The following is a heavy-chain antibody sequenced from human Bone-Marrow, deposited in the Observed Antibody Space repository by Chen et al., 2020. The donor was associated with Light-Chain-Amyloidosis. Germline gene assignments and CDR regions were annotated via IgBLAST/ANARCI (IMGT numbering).Heavy chain of an antibody. V-gene: IGHV3-30-3*01. Sequence: QVQLVESGGGVVQPGRSLRLSCAASGFTFSSYAMHWVRQAPGKGLEWVAVIAYDGSNKYYADSLKGRFTISRDNSKNTLYLQMNSLRAEDTAVYYCARVSIWGQGTMVTVSS. CDR2: IAYDGSNK. CDR3: ARVSI. J-gene: IGHJ3*02. CDR1: GFTFSSYA.